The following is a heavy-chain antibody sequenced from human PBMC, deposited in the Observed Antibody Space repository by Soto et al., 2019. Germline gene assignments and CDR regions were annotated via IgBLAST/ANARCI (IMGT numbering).Heavy chain of an antibody. CDR2: INHSGST. CDR1: GGSFSGYY. J-gene: IGHJ6*02. Sequence: PSETLSLTCAVYGGSFSGYYWTWIRQPPGTGLEWIGEINHSGSTNYNPSLKSRVTISVDTSKNQFSLKLSSVTAADTAVYYCASQASPYYYYGMDVWGQGTTVS. CDR3: ASQASPYYYYGMDV. V-gene: IGHV4-34*01.